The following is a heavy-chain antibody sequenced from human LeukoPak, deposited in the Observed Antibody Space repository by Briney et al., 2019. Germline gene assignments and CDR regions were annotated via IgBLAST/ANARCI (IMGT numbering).Heavy chain of an antibody. V-gene: IGHV4-59*01. Sequence: SETLSLTCTVSGGSISSYYWSWIRQPPGKGLEWIGYIYYSGSTNYNPSLKSRVTISVDTSKNQFSLKLSSVTAADTAVYYCARFGVYYDISLGPSYGMDVWGQGTTVTVSS. J-gene: IGHJ6*02. D-gene: IGHD3-9*01. CDR1: GGSISSYY. CDR2: IYYSGST. CDR3: ARFGVYYDISLGPSYGMDV.